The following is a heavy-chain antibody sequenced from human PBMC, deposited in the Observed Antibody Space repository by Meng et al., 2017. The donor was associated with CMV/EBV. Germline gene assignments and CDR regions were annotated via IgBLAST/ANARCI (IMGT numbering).Heavy chain of an antibody. CDR3: ARGRVSSWYGTSYYYYGMDV. CDR1: GGSFSGYY. CDR2: INHSGST. Sequence: SETLSLTCAVYGGSFSGYYRSWIRQPPGKGLEWIGEINHSGSTNYNPSLKSRVTISVDTSKNQFSLKLSSVTAADTAVYYCARGRVSSWYGTSYYYYGMDVWGQGTTVTVSS. D-gene: IGHD6-13*01. V-gene: IGHV4-34*01. J-gene: IGHJ6*02.